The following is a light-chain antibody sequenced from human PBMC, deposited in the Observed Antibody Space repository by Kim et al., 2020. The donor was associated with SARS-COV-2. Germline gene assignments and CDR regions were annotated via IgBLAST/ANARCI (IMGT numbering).Light chain of an antibody. V-gene: IGLV10-54*02. CDR2: RNN. CDR3: SALDSSLSAHAV. Sequence: QAGLTQPPSVSKGLRQTATLTCTGNSNIVGNQGAAWLQQHQGHPPKLLSYRNNNRPSGISERFSASRSGNTASLTITGLQPEDEADYYCSALDSSLSAHAVFGGGTKLTVL. J-gene: IGLJ3*02. CDR1: SNIVGNQG.